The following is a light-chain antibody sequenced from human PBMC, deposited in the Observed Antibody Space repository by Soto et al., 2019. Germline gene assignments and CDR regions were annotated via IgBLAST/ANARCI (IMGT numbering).Light chain of an antibody. CDR2: DVS. J-gene: IGKJ1*01. V-gene: IGKV1-5*01. CDR3: QQYNSYSWT. CDR1: QSISLW. Sequence: DIQMTQSPSTLSAFVGDRVTITCRASQSISLWLAWYQQKPGKAPRLLIYDVSTLESGVPSRFSGSGSGTEFSLTIKSLEXXXXATYYCQQYNSYSWTFGQGTKVEIK.